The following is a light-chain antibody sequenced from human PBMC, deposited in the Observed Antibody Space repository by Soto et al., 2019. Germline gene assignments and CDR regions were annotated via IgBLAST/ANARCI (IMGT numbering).Light chain of an antibody. CDR3: SSYTSSSTLKV. CDR2: EVS. J-gene: IGLJ2*01. V-gene: IGLV2-14*01. CDR1: SSDVGGYNY. Sequence: QSVLTQPASVSGSPGQSITISCTGTSSDVGGYNYVSWYQQHPGKAPKLMIYEVSNRPSGVSNRFSGSKSGNTASLTISGLQAEDEADYYRSSYTSSSTLKVFGGGTQLTVL.